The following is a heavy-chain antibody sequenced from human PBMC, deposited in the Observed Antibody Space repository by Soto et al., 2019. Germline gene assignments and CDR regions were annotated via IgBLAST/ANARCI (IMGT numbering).Heavy chain of an antibody. D-gene: IGHD2-15*01. V-gene: IGHV4-39*01. CDR3: ARHTPAISISDH. CDR1: GGSISSSSYY. Sequence: SETLSLTCTVSGGSISSSSYYWGWIRQPPGKGMEWIGSIYYSWSTSYNPSLKSRVTISVDTSKNQFSLKLSSVTAADTAVYYCARHTPAISISDHWGQGTLVTVS. J-gene: IGHJ4*02. CDR2: IYYSWST.